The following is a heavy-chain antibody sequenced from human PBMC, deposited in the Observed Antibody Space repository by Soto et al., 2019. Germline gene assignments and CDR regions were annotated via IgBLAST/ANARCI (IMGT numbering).Heavy chain of an antibody. CDR3: ARDPGYRYGYN. J-gene: IGHJ4*02. Sequence: QVQLVQSGAEVKKPGASVKVSCKASGYTFISYAMNWVRQAPGQRLEWMGWINAGNGNTKYSQKFQGRVTITRDTSASTGYMELSSLRSEDTAVYYCARDPGYRYGYNWGQGTLVTVSS. D-gene: IGHD5-18*01. V-gene: IGHV1-3*01. CDR1: GYTFISYA. CDR2: INAGNGNT.